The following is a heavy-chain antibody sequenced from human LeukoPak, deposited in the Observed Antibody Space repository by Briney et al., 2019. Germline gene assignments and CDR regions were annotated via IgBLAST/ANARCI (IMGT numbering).Heavy chain of an antibody. Sequence: GGSLRLSCAASGFTFSSYSLNWVRQAPGKGLEWVSYITSSSSSIYYADSVEGRFTISRDNAKNSLYLQMNSLRAEDTAMYYCARDYCSGGRCYSVDYWGQGTLVTVSS. CDR3: ARDYCSGGRCYSVDY. V-gene: IGHV3-48*04. D-gene: IGHD2-15*01. J-gene: IGHJ4*02. CDR1: GFTFSSYS. CDR2: ITSSSSSI.